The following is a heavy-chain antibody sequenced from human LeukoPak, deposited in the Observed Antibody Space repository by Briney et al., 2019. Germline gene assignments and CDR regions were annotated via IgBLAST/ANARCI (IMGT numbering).Heavy chain of an antibody. CDR2: INHRGST. CDR3: ATGETGSTLGGY. V-gene: IGHV4-34*01. D-gene: IGHD1-1*01. Sequence: SETLSLTCAVYGESLSKYYWTWIRQSPGKGLEWIGEINHRGSTNLNPSLKSRVTLSVDTSKHQFSLKLTSVTAADAAVYYCATGETGSTLGGYWGQGTLVTVSS. J-gene: IGHJ4*02. CDR1: GESLSKYY.